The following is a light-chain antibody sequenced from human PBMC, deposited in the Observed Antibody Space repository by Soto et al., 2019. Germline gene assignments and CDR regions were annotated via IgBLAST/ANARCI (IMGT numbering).Light chain of an antibody. V-gene: IGLV2-14*01. Sequence: QSVLTQPASVSGSPGQSITISCTRTSADIRSYNRVSWYQQHPGKAPKLIIYEVTDRPSGVSNRFSGSKSGNTASLTISGLQAEDEAEYYCSSYTNINTRACVFGTGTKVTVL. J-gene: IGLJ1*01. CDR3: SSYTNINTRACV. CDR2: EVT. CDR1: SADIRSYNR.